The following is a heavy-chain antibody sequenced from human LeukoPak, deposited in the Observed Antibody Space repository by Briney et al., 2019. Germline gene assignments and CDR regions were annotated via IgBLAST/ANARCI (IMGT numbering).Heavy chain of an antibody. CDR1: GGSFSGYY. J-gene: IGHJ6*02. V-gene: IGHV4-34*01. CDR2: INHSGST. Sequence: SETLSLTCAVYGGSFSGYYWSWIRQPPGKGLEWIGEINHSGSTNYNPSLKSRVAISVDTSKNQFSLKLSSVTAADTAVYYCTIRRYYYYGMDVWGQGTTVTVSS. CDR3: TIRRYYYYGMDV.